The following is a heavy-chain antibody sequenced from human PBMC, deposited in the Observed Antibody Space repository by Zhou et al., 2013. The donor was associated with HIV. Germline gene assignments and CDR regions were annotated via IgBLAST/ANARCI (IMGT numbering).Heavy chain of an antibody. CDR2: IYSSGST. CDR1: GGSISSYY. D-gene: IGHD3-16*01. CDR3: AKWIGRGGNWFDP. J-gene: IGHJ5*02. Sequence: QVQLQESGPGLVKPSETLSLTCTVSGGSISSYYWSWIRQPAGKGLEWIGRIYSSGSTKYNPSLKSRGTMSVDTSKNXFSLKLSSVTAADTAVYYCAKWIGRGGNWFDPWGQGTLVTVSS. V-gene: IGHV4-4*07.